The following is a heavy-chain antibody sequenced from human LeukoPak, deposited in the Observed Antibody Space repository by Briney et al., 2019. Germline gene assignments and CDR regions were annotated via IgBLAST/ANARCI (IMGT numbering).Heavy chain of an antibody. V-gene: IGHV1-46*01. J-gene: IGHJ6*02. D-gene: IGHD6-13*01. CDR2: INPSGGST. CDR1: GYTFTSYY. CDR3: ARDSSSQQQLVHYYHYYGMDV. Sequence: ASVKVSCKASGYTFTSYYMHWVRQAPGQGLEWMGIINPSGGSTSYAQKFQGRVTMTRDTSTSTVYKELSSLRSEDTAVYYCARDSSSQQQLVHYYHYYGMDVWGQGTTVTVSS.